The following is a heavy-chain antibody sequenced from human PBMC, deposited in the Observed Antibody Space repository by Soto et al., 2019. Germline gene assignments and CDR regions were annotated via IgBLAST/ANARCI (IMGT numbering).Heavy chain of an antibody. J-gene: IGHJ4*02. Sequence: VLSGGSLRLSCVASGFTFRDYGMHWVRQTPGKGLEWVAGISHHGLKEHYADSVKGRFTISRDNSKKTVYLQLNSLRGDDTAVYYCAKDWVGGSNKYYFEYWGQGTLVTVSS. V-gene: IGHV3-30*18. CDR2: ISHHGLKE. CDR3: AKDWVGGSNKYYFEY. CDR1: GFTFRDYG. D-gene: IGHD1-26*01.